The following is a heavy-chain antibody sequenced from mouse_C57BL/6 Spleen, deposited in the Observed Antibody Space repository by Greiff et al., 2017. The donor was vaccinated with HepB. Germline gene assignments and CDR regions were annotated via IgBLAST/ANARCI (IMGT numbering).Heavy chain of an antibody. D-gene: IGHD2-1*01. Sequence: VKVVESGPGLVQPSQSLSITCTVSGFSLTSYGVHWVRQSPGKGLEWLGVIWSGGSTDYNAAFISRLSISKDNSKSQVFFKMNSLQADDTAIYYCARNDLYYQYFDVWGTGTTVTVSS. V-gene: IGHV2-2*01. CDR1: GFSLTSYG. CDR2: IWSGGST. J-gene: IGHJ1*03. CDR3: ARNDLYYQYFDV.